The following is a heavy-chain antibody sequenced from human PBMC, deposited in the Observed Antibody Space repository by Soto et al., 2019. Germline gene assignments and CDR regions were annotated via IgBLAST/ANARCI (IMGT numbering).Heavy chain of an antibody. Sequence: GSGPTLVNPTQTLTLTCTFSGFSLSTSGVGVGWIRQPPGKALEWLALIYRNDDKRYSPSLKSRLTITKDTSKNQVVLTMTNMDPVDTATYYCAHSRITIFGVVTGYFDYWGQGTLVTVSS. J-gene: IGHJ4*02. D-gene: IGHD3-3*01. CDR2: IYRNDDK. CDR1: GFSLSTSGVG. CDR3: AHSRITIFGVVTGYFDY. V-gene: IGHV2-5*01.